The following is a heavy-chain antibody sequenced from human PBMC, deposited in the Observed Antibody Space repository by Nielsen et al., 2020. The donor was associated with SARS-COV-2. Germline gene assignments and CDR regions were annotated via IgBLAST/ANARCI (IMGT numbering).Heavy chain of an antibody. CDR3: ATDLGGTFDI. CDR1: GFTFNNAW. V-gene: IGHV3-15*01. CDR2: IYSEIDGGTI. Sequence: GGSLRLSCAGSGFTFNNAWMSWVRQAPGKGLEWVGRIYSEIDGGTIDYAAPVKGRFTISRDDSNNTLFLQMTSLKNEDTAVYYCATDLGGTFDIWGQGTMVTVSS. J-gene: IGHJ3*02. D-gene: IGHD3-16*01.